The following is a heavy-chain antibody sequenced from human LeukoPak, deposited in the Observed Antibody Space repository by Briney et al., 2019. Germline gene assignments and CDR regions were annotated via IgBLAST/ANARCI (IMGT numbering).Heavy chain of an antibody. CDR3: ARDAYYYDSSGYYTWYFDY. CDR1: GFTFSSYS. CDR2: ISSSSSYI. D-gene: IGHD3-22*01. V-gene: IGHV3-21*01. Sequence: GGSLRLSCAASGFTFSSYSMNWVRQAPGKELEWVSSISSSSSYIYYADSVKGRFTISRDNAKNSLYLQMNSLRAEDTAVYYCARDAYYYDSSGYYTWYFDYWGQGTLVTVSS. J-gene: IGHJ4*02.